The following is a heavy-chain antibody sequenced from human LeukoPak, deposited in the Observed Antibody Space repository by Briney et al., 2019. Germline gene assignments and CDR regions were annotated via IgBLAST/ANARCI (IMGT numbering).Heavy chain of an antibody. V-gene: IGHV4-59*08. CDR2: IYYSGST. CDR3: ARHEGGYDFWSGADY. Sequence: SETLSLTCTVSGGSISSYYWSWIRQPPGKGLEWIGYIYYSGSTNYNPSLKSRVTISVDTSKNQFSLKLSSVTAADTAVYYCARHEGGYDFWSGADYWGQGTLVTVSS. CDR1: GGSISSYY. D-gene: IGHD3-3*01. J-gene: IGHJ4*02.